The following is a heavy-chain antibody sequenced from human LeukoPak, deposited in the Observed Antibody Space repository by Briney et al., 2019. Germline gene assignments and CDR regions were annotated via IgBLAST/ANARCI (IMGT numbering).Heavy chain of an antibody. Sequence: SETLSLTCTVSGGSISSYYWSWIRQPPGKGLEWIGYIYYSGSTNYNPSLKSRVTISVDTSKYQFSLKLSSVTAADTAVYYCARGEHSYGYGYWGQGTLVTVSS. D-gene: IGHD5-18*01. CDR1: GGSISSYY. CDR2: IYYSGST. CDR3: ARGEHSYGYGY. V-gene: IGHV4-59*01. J-gene: IGHJ4*02.